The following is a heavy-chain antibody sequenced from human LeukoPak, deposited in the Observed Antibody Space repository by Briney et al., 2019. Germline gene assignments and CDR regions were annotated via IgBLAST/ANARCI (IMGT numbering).Heavy chain of an antibody. Sequence: GGSLRLSCAASGFTFSSYSMNWVRQAPGKGLEWVSYISSSSSTIYYADSVKGRFTISRDNAKNSLYLQMNSLGAEDTAVYYCMTAGSRGYWGQGTLVTVSS. J-gene: IGHJ4*02. CDR1: GFTFSSYS. CDR3: MTAGSRGY. V-gene: IGHV3-48*01. CDR2: ISSSSSTI.